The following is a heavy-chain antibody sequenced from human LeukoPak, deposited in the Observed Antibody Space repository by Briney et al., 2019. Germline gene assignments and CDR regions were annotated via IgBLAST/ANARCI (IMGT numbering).Heavy chain of an antibody. J-gene: IGHJ6*03. CDR3: ATSVGATLFYYYYMDV. CDR2: ISSSGSTI. Sequence: GGSLRLSCAASGFTFSSYEMNWVRQAPGKGLEWVSYISSSGSTIYYADSVKGRFTISRDNSKNTLYLQMNSLRPEDTAVYYCATSVGATLFYYYYMDVWGKGTTVIVSS. V-gene: IGHV3-48*03. CDR1: GFTFSSYE. D-gene: IGHD1-26*01.